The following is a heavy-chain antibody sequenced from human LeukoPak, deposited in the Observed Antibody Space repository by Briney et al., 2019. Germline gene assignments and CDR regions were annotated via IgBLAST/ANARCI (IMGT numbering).Heavy chain of an antibody. CDR2: IKQDGSEK. CDR3: ARAQPYDYGALQIDAFDI. D-gene: IGHD3-16*01. CDR1: GFTFSSYW. V-gene: IGHV3-7*03. Sequence: GGSLRLSCAASGFTFSSYWMSWVRQAPGKGLEWVANIKQDGSEKYYVDSVKGRFTISRDNAKNSLYLQMNSLRAEDTAVYYCARAQPYDYGALQIDAFDIWGQGTMVTVSS. J-gene: IGHJ3*02.